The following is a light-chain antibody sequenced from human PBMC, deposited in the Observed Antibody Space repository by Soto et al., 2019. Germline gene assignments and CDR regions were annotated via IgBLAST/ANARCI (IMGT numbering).Light chain of an antibody. CDR1: QSVTNY. V-gene: IGKV3-11*01. CDR3: QHRSHWLIT. J-gene: IGKJ5*01. Sequence: EIVLTQSPATLSLSPGERATLSCRARQSVTNYLAWYQQKAGQAPRLLIYETIHRATGIPARFSGSGSGTDFTLTISSLEPEDFAVYYCQHRSHWLITFGQGTRLEIK. CDR2: ETI.